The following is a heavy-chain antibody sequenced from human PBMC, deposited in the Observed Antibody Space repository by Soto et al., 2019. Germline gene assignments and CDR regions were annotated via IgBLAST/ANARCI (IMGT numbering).Heavy chain of an antibody. CDR3: AKADGEQWLIPHLDN. J-gene: IGHJ1*01. V-gene: IGHV3-23*01. CDR1: GFNFKKFA. Sequence: PGGSLRLSFESSGFNFKKFAMGWVRQAPWEGLEWVSGISCCGGSTFYADSVKGRFSLARDDSKNTLSLQLNSLRVEDTAHYYCAKADGEQWLIPHLDNWGQGTQVTVSS. CDR2: ISCCGGST. D-gene: IGHD6-19*01.